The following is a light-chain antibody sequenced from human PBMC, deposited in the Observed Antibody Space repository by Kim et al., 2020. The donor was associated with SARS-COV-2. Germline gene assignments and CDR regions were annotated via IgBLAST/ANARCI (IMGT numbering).Light chain of an antibody. Sequence: GETVHLSCPRSSGGIASNYVQWYQQRPGSVPTTVIYEDNQRPSGVPDRFSGSIDSSSNSASLTISGLKTEDEADYYCQSYDGTTWVFGGGTQLTVL. CDR2: EDN. CDR3: QSYDGTTWV. CDR1: SGGIASNY. J-gene: IGLJ3*02. V-gene: IGLV6-57*03.